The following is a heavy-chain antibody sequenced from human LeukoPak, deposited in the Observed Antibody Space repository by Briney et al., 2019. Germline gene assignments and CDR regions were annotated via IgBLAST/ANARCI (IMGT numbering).Heavy chain of an antibody. D-gene: IGHD1-7*01. Sequence: SETLSLTCTVSGGSISGYYWSWIRQPAGKGLEWIGRIYTSGSTHYNPSLKSRVTMSVDTSKNQFSLKLSSVTAADTAVYYCARLITGTATAFDIWGQGTMVTVSS. V-gene: IGHV4-4*07. J-gene: IGHJ3*02. CDR2: IYTSGST. CDR3: ARLITGTATAFDI. CDR1: GGSISGYY.